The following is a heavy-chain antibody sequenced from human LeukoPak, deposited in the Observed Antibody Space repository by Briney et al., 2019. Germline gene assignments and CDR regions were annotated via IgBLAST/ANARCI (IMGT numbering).Heavy chain of an antibody. V-gene: IGHV3-23*01. CDR1: GFNFRYYA. CDR2: ISEGADIT. D-gene: IGHD2/OR15-2a*01. CDR3: AKQNSRGFDC. J-gene: IGHJ4*02. Sequence: GGSLRLSCAASGFNFRYYAMTWVRQAPGKGLECVSGISEGADITYYGGSVKGRFTISRDNSKNTLYLQMNSLRAEDTAVYYCAKQNSRGFDCWGQGTLVTVSS.